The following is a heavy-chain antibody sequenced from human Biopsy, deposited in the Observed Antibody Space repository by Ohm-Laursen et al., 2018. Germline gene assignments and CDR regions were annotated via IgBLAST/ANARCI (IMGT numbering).Heavy chain of an antibody. J-gene: IGHJ5*01. CDR1: GVTLSGYG. CDR2: ISASSSYI. V-gene: IGHV3-21*06. CDR3: ATELLPPGVGGPWLDS. D-gene: IGHD3-10*01. Sequence: SLRLSCAASGVTLSGYGMNWVRQAPGKGLEWVSSISASSSYIYYADSVKGRFTVSRDNTKNTLYLQMNSLRAADTAIYCCATELLPPGVGGPWLDSWGQGTPVTVSS.